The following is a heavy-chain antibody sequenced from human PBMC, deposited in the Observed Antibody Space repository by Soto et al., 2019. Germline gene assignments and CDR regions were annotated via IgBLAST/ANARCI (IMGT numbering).Heavy chain of an antibody. D-gene: IGHD5-18*01. V-gene: IGHV1-69*06. CDR1: GGTFSSYA. CDR3: ARVGGTGGYTYGLDY. J-gene: IGHJ4*02. CDR2: IIPVFGTG. Sequence: SVKVSFKAPGGTFSSYAISWLRQAPGQGLEWMGGIIPVFGTGIYAQKFQGRVTITADKSTNTAYMELSSLRSEDTAVYFCARVGGTGGYTYGLDYWGQGILVTVSS.